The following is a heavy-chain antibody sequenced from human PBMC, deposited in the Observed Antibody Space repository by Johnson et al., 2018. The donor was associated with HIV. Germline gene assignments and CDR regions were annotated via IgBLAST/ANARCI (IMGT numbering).Heavy chain of an antibody. CDR3: AKDGGSYGGAFDN. Sequence: QVQLVESGGGVVQPGRSLRLSCEASEFTFSNYPMHWVRQAPGKGLEWVAVISYNGNNKYYADSLKGRFTISRDNSKNTLYLQMNSLRVEDTAVYYCAKDGGSYGGAFDNWGQGTMVTVSS. V-gene: IGHV3-30*04. D-gene: IGHD1-26*01. J-gene: IGHJ3*02. CDR1: EFTFSNYP. CDR2: ISYNGNNK.